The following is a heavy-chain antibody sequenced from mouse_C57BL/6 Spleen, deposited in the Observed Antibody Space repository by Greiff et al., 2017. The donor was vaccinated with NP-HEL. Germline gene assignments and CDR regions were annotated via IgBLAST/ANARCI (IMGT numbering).Heavy chain of an antibody. J-gene: IGHJ2*01. CDR2: IDPETGGT. D-gene: IGHD3-2*02. CDR3: TRRNSGYGFDY. V-gene: IGHV1-15*01. CDR1: GYTFTDYE. Sequence: VQLQQSGAELVRPGASVTLSCKASGYTFTDYEMHWVKQTPVHGLEWIGAIDPETGGTAYNQKFKGKAILTADKSSSTAYMELRSLTSEDSAVYYCTRRNSGYGFDYWGQGTTLTVSS.